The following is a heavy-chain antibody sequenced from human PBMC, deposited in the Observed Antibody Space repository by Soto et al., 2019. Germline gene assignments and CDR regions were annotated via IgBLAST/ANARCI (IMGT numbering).Heavy chain of an antibody. J-gene: IGHJ5*02. D-gene: IGHD2-2*01. CDR1: NCSVSSDPFY. V-gene: IGHV4-30-2*01. CDR2: IFHGGST. Sequence: SETLSLTCPVSNCSVSSDPFYWNWIRQPPGKGLEWIGYIFHGGSTYYNPSLRSRVTISVDRSRTQFSLKMSSVTAADTAVYYCARGRVVVPAAVMFNCLDPWGQGALVTVSS. CDR3: ARGRVVVPAAVMFNCLDP.